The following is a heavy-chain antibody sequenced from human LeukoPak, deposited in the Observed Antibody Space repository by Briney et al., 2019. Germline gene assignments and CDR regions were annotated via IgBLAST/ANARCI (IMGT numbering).Heavy chain of an antibody. V-gene: IGHV3-30*18. J-gene: IGHJ4*02. CDR3: AKDSGGIVGATLEELYFDY. D-gene: IGHD1-26*01. Sequence: GGSLRLSCAASGFTFSSYGMHWVRQAPGKGLEWVAVISYDGSNKYYADSVKGRFTISRDNSKNTLYLQMDSLRAEDTAVYYCAKDSGGIVGATLEELYFDYWGQGTLVTVSS. CDR1: GFTFSSYG. CDR2: ISYDGSNK.